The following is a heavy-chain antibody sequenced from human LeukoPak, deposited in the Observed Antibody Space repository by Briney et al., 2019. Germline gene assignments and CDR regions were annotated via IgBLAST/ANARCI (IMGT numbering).Heavy chain of an antibody. CDR3: ARAGSRTPLEFDY. CDR2: TYYRSKWYN. J-gene: IGHJ4*02. V-gene: IGHV6-1*01. Sequence: SQTLSLTCAISGDTVSSNSAAWSWIRRSPSRRLEWLGRTYYRSKWYNDYAVSVKSRITINPDTSKNQFSLQLNSVTPEDTAVYYCARAGSRTPLEFDYWGQGTRVTVSS. CDR1: GDTVSSNSAA. D-gene: IGHD6-13*01.